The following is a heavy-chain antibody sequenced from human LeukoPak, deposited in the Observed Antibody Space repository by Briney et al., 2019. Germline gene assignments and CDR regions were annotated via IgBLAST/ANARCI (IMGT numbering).Heavy chain of an antibody. D-gene: IGHD6-13*01. Sequence: GESLKISCKASGYSFTTNWIGWVRQMPGKGLEWMGIIYPGDSDTRYSPSFQGQVTISADKSISTAYLQWSSLKASDTAMYYCARLQQLWGYFDYWGQGTLVTVSS. CDR3: ARLQQLWGYFDY. CDR2: IYPGDSDT. CDR1: GYSFTTNW. J-gene: IGHJ4*02. V-gene: IGHV5-51*01.